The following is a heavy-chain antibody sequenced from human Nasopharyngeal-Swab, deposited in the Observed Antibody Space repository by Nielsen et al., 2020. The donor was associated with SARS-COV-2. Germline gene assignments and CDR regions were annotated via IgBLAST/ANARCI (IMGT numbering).Heavy chain of an antibody. CDR1: GFTFSDYY. CDR2: ISSSGSTI. Sequence: GESLKISCAASGFTFSDYYMSWIRQAPGKGLEWVSYISSSGSTIYYADSVKGRFTISRDNAKNSLYLQMNSLRAEDTAVYYCARDVHYDILTGYYSYWGQGTLVTVSS. J-gene: IGHJ4*02. V-gene: IGHV3-11*01. D-gene: IGHD3-9*01. CDR3: ARDVHYDILTGYYSY.